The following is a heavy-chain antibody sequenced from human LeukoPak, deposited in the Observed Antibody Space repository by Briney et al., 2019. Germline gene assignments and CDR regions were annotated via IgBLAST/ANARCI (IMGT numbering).Heavy chain of an antibody. CDR3: ARDRGSGHASDY. V-gene: IGHV3-21*01. D-gene: IGHD3-10*01. J-gene: IGHJ4*02. Sequence: GGSLRLSCAASGFTFSSYIMNWVRQAPGKGLEWVSSISGYGTYMYDADSVKGRFTISRDNAKNSPYLQMNSLRVEDTAVYYCARDRGSGHASDYWGQGTLVTVSS. CDR2: ISGYGTYM. CDR1: GFTFSSYI.